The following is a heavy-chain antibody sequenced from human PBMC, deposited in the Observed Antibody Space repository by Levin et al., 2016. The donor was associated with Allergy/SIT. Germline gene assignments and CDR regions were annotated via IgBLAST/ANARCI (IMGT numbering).Heavy chain of an antibody. J-gene: IGHJ6*01. CDR1: GGSFSGYY. D-gene: IGHD3-16*02. V-gene: IGHV4-34*01. CDR3: ARRYSSNGMDV. Sequence: SETLSLTCVVSGGSFSGYYWAWIRQSPLKGLEWIGEINHTGNTFYNPSLKSRVTMSVDKSENRLSLRLTSVTAADTGVYFCARRYSSNGMDVWGQGTTVSVSA. CDR2: INHTGNT.